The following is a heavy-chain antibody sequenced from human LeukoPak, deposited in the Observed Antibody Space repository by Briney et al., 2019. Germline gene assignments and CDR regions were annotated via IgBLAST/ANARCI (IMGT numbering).Heavy chain of an antibody. D-gene: IGHD1-26*01. CDR1: GYTFTGYY. CDR2: INPNSGGT. V-gene: IGHV1-2*04. J-gene: IGHJ4*02. Sequence: WASVKVSCRASGYTFTGYYMHWVRQAPGQGLEWMGWINPNSGGTNYAQKFQGWVTMTRDTSISTAYMELSRLRSDDTAVYYCARDSGSYYAHDWGQGTLVTVSS. CDR3: ARDSGSYYAHD.